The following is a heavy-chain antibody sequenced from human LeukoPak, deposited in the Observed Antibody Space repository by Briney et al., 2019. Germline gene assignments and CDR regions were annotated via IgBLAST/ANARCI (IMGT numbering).Heavy chain of an antibody. CDR3: ARPDYDSSGPCFDY. D-gene: IGHD3-22*01. CDR1: GFTFSSYG. V-gene: IGHV3-23*01. CDR2: ISGSGGST. Sequence: PGGSLRLSCAASGFTFSSYGMSWVRQAPGKGLEWVSAISGSGGSTYYADSEKGRYTISRDNYKNTLYLQMNSLRAEDTAVYYCARPDYDSSGPCFDYWGQETLVTVSS. J-gene: IGHJ4*02.